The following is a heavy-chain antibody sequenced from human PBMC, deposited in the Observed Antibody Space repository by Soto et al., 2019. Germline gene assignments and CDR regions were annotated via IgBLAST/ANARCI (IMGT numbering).Heavy chain of an antibody. CDR1: GYTFTSYG. Sequence: QVQLVQSGAEVKKPGASVKVSCKASGYTFTSYGISCVRQAPGQGLEGMGWIIANNGNTKYAQKHQGSVTMTTDTSTSTAYMDLRSLRSDDTAVYYCAREPNYFDYCGQGTPVTVSS. CDR2: IIANNGNT. CDR3: AREPNYFDY. J-gene: IGHJ4*02. V-gene: IGHV1-18*01.